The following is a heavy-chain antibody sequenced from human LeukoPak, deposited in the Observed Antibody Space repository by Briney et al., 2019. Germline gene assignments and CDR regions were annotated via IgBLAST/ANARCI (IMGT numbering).Heavy chain of an antibody. V-gene: IGHV3-23*01. CDR2: INGGGGTT. CDR1: GFTFSSYV. Sequence: PGGPLRLSCAASGFTFSSYVMSWVRQAPGKGLEWVSTINGGGGTTKYADSVRGRFTISRDNSKNTLYLHMNSLRAEDTAIYYCAKTERFDPWGQGTLVTVSS. CDR3: AKTERFDP. J-gene: IGHJ5*02.